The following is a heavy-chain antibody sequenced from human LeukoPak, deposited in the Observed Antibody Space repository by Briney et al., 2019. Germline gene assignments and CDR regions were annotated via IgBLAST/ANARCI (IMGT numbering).Heavy chain of an antibody. V-gene: IGHV4-38-2*02. J-gene: IGHJ6*03. Sequence: PSETLSLTCTVSGYSISSGYYWGWIRQPPGKGLEWIGSIYYSGSTYYNPSLKSRVTISVDTSKNQFSLKLSSVTASDTAVYYCARDVVPGYFYMDVWGKGTTVTISS. CDR3: ARDVVPGYFYMDV. CDR1: GYSISSGYY. CDR2: IYYSGST.